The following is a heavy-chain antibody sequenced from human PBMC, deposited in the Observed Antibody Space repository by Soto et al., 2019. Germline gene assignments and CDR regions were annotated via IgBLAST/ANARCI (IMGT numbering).Heavy chain of an antibody. CDR3: AKDDVSGDGLWLVSD. CDR1: GFTFSKYA. CDR2: ITGSGLTI. J-gene: IGHJ4*02. V-gene: IGHV3-23*01. Sequence: GGSLRLSCEASGFTFSKYAMILVRQAPGKGQEWVSGITGSGLTIEHSASVKGRFTISRDNSKNTVYLQMNSLRAEDTAIYYCAKDDVSGDGLWLVSDWGQGTPVTVSS. D-gene: IGHD2-21*02.